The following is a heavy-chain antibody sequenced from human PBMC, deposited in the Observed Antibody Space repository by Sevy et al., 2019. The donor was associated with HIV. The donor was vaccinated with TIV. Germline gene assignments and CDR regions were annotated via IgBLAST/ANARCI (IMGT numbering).Heavy chain of an antibody. CDR2: ISSSSSYI. Sequence: GGCLRLSCAASGFTFSSYSMNWVRQAPGKGLEWVSSISSSSSYIYYADSVKDRFTISRDNAKNSLYLQMNSLRAEDTAVYYCASKPYDSSGYYLSWGQGTLVTVSS. CDR1: GFTFSSYS. CDR3: ASKPYDSSGYYLS. D-gene: IGHD3-22*01. V-gene: IGHV3-21*01. J-gene: IGHJ4*02.